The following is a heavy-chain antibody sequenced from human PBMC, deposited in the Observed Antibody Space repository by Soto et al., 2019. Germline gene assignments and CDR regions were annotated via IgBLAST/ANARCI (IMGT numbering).Heavy chain of an antibody. CDR1: GGSISSSSYY. CDR3: ARRSRQITIFGVVIMVEYDAFDI. J-gene: IGHJ3*02. V-gene: IGHV4-39*01. CDR2: IYYSGST. D-gene: IGHD3-3*01. Sequence: LSLTCTVSGGSISSSSYYWGWIRQPPGKGLEWIGSIYYSGSTYYNPSLKSRVTISVDTSKNQFSLKLSSVTAADTAVYYCARRSRQITIFGVVIMVEYDAFDIWGQGTMVTV.